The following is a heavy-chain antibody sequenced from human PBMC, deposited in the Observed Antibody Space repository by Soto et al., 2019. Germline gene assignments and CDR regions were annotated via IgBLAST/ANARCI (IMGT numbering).Heavy chain of an antibody. J-gene: IGHJ4*02. CDR1: GNTFPSYI. D-gene: IGHD3-3*01. V-gene: IGHV1-3*01. CDR3: ARGLGVALNTPLGY. Sequence: ASVKVSCKTSGNTFPSYIMHWVRRAHGQRLEEMGWIFGGNGNTTYSQKFQARFTITRDTPASTVYMELNSLTSEDTPVYYCARGLGVALNTPLGYWGQGTQVTVSS. CDR2: IFGGNGNT.